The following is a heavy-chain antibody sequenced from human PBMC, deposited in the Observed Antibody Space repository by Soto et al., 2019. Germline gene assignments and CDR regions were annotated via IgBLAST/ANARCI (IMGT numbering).Heavy chain of an antibody. Sequence: GESLKISCEGSGYSFSNYWIAWVRQMPGKGLEWMGIINPADSDTRYSPSFQGQVTISADKYINTAYLQWSSLKASDTATYYCARQFHDNSGGGYYYYGLDVWGQGTTVTVSS. D-gene: IGHD2-15*01. CDR3: ARQFHDNSGGGYYYYGLDV. CDR1: GYSFSNYW. J-gene: IGHJ6*02. V-gene: IGHV5-51*01. CDR2: INPADSDT.